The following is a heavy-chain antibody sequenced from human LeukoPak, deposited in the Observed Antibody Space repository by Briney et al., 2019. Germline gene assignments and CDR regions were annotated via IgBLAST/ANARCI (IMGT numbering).Heavy chain of an antibody. CDR2: IYYSGST. CDR1: GGSISSSSYY. CDR3: ARHRSPGIAVYSDY. V-gene: IGHV4-39*01. J-gene: IGHJ4*02. D-gene: IGHD6-13*01. Sequence: SETLSLTCTVSGGSISSSSYYWGWIRQPPGKGLEWIGSIYYSGSTYYNPSLKSRVTISVDTSKNQFSLKLSSVTAADTAVYYCARHRSPGIAVYSDYWGQGTLVTVSS.